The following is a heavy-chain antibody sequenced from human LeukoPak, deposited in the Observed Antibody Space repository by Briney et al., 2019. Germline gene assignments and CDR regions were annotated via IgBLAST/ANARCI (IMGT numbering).Heavy chain of an antibody. J-gene: IGHJ4*02. CDR3: ARSYYDSSGYYYVPLFDY. CDR1: GFTFSSYA. V-gene: IGHV3-64*01. CDR2: ISSNGGRT. D-gene: IGHD3-22*01. Sequence: HPGGSLRLSCAASGFTFSSYAMHWVRQAPGKGLEYVSAISSNGGRTYYANSVKGRFTISRDNSKNTLYLQMGSLRAEDMAVYYCARSYYDSSGYYYVPLFDYWGQGTLVTVSS.